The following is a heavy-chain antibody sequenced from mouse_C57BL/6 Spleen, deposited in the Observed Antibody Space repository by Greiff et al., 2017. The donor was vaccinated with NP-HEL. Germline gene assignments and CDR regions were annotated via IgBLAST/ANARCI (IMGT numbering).Heavy chain of an antibody. Sequence: VQLKESGAELVRPGSSVKMSCKTSGYTFTSYGINWVKQRPGQGLEWIGYIYIGNGYTEYNEKFKGKATLTSDTSSSTAYMQLSSLTSEDSAIYVCARRKDYYPGYFDYWGQGTTLTVSS. CDR1: GYTFTSYG. CDR2: IYIGNGYT. D-gene: IGHD1-1*01. V-gene: IGHV1-58*01. CDR3: ARRKDYYPGYFDY. J-gene: IGHJ2*01.